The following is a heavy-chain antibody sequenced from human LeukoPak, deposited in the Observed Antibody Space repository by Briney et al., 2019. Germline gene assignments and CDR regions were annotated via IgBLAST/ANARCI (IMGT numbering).Heavy chain of an antibody. CDR3: AKDFGGTMIVVVIGGAFDI. CDR1: GFTFSSYA. D-gene: IGHD3-22*01. J-gene: IGHJ3*02. Sequence: GGSLTLPCAASGFTFSSYAMSWVRQAPGKGLEWVSAISGSGGSTYYADSVKGRFTISRDNSKNTLYLQMNSLRAEDTAVYYCAKDFGGTMIVVVIGGAFDIWGQGTMVTVSS. CDR2: ISGSGGST. V-gene: IGHV3-23*01.